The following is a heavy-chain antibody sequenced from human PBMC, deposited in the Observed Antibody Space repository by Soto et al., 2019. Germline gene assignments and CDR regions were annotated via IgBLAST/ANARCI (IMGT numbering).Heavy chain of an antibody. CDR3: ARESRGYYYYYGMDA. Sequence: GGSLRLSCAASGFTFSSYSMHWVRQAPGKGLEWVSYISSSISTIYYAASVKGRFTISRDNAKNSLYLQMKNLEGEDTAVYYCARESRGYYYYYGMDAWGRGTRVTVSS. CDR1: GFTFSSYS. J-gene: IGHJ6*02. V-gene: IGHV3-48*01. CDR2: ISSSISTI.